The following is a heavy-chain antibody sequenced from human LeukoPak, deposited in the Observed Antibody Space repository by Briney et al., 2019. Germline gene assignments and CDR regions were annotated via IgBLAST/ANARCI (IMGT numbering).Heavy chain of an antibody. D-gene: IGHD6-13*01. CDR2: LIPIFGTA. J-gene: IGHJ4*02. CDR3: ASSYSSSWAYYFDY. V-gene: IGHV1-69*01. Sequence: ASVKVSCKASGGTFSSYAISWVRQAPGQGLEWMGGLIPIFGTANYAQKFQGRVTITADESTSTAYMELSSLRSEDTAVYYCASSYSSSWAYYFDYWGQGTLVTVSS. CDR1: GGTFSSYA.